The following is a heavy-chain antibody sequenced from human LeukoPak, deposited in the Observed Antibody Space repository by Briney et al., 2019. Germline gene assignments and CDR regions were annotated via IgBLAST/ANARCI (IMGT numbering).Heavy chain of an antibody. V-gene: IGHV1-18*01. D-gene: IGHD5-18*01. CDR1: GYTFTTYG. CDR3: ARDRMDTGTYFDY. CDR2: ISTYNGNT. J-gene: IGHJ4*02. Sequence: ASVKVSCRSSGYTFTTYGITWVRQAPGQGLEWMGWISTYNGNTIYAQKLQGRVTMTTDTSTSTAYMELRSLRSDDTAMYYCARDRMDTGTYFDYWGQGTLVTVSS.